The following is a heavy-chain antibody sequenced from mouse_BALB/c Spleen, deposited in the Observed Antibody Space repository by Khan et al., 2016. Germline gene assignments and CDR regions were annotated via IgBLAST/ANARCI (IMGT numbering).Heavy chain of an antibody. D-gene: IGHD1-3*01. Sequence: QIQLVQSGPELKKPGETVKISCKASGYTFTNYGMNWVKQAPGKGLKWMGWINTYTGEPTYADDFKGRFAFSLETYASTAYLQINNLKHEDTATYFCARLIGYYYAIDYWGQGTSVTVSA. V-gene: IGHV9-3-1*01. CDR1: GYTFTNYG. J-gene: IGHJ4*01. CDR3: ARLIGYYYAIDY. CDR2: INTYTGEP.